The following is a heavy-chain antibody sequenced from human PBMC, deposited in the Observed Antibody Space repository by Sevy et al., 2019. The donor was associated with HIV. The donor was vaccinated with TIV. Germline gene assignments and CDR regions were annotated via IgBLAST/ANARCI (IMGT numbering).Heavy chain of an antibody. CDR3: AITNGYSSSWYKEGFDY. J-gene: IGHJ4*02. V-gene: IGHV1-18*01. CDR2: ISAYNGNT. Sequence: ASVKVSCKASGYTFTSYGISWVRQAPGQGLEWMGWISAYNGNTNYAQKLQGRVTMTTDTSTSTAYMELRSLRSDDTAVYYCAITNGYSSSWYKEGFDYWGQRTLVTVSS. CDR1: GYTFTSYG. D-gene: IGHD6-13*01.